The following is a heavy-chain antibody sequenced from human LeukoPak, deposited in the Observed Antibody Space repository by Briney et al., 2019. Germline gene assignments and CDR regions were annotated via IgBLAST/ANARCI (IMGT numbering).Heavy chain of an antibody. V-gene: IGHV3-23*01. CDR3: YIPYYDTSAYKGY. J-gene: IGHJ4*02. Sequence: GGSLRLSCAASRFTLSSYSMSWVRQAPGKGLEWVSAISGSGGSTYYADSVKGRFTISRDNSKNTLYLQMNSLRAEDTAVYYCYIPYYDTSAYKGYWGQGTLVTVSS. D-gene: IGHD3-22*01. CDR1: RFTLSSYS. CDR2: ISGSGGST.